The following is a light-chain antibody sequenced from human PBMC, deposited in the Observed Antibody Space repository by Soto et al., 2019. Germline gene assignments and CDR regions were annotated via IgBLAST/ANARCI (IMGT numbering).Light chain of an antibody. J-gene: IGKJ2*01. Sequence: EIVMTQFPATLSVSPGERATLSCRASQSVTSNLAWYQQKPGRAPRLLIYGASTRATGIPARFSGSGSGTEFTLTISNLQSEDFALYYCQHYFNWPYTFGQGTKVDIK. CDR1: QSVTSN. V-gene: IGKV3-15*01. CDR3: QHYFNWPYT. CDR2: GAS.